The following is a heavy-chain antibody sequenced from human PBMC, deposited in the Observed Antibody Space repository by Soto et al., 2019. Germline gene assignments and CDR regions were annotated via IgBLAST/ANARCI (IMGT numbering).Heavy chain of an antibody. V-gene: IGHV1-2*04. CDR2: INPNSGGT. J-gene: IGHJ3*02. D-gene: IGHD3-22*01. Sequence: ASVKVSCKASGYTFTGYYMHWVRQAPGQGLEWMGWINPNSGGTNYAQKFQGWVTMTRDTSISTAYMELSRLRSDDTAVYYCARGDPITIIVVVLYAADIWGLGTMVTGSS. CDR3: ARGDPITIIVVVLYAADI. CDR1: GYTFTGYY.